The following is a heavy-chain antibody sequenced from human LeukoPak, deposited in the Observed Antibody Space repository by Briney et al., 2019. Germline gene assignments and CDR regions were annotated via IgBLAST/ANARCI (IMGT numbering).Heavy chain of an antibody. CDR2: IYYSGST. V-gene: IGHV4-59*01. D-gene: IGHD1-1*01. CDR3: ARDCDWNDVDYYYGLDV. CDR1: GGSISSYY. Sequence: PSETLSLTCTVSGGSISSYYWSWIRQPPGKGLGWIGYIYYSGSTNYNPSLKSRVTISVDTSKDQFSLKLSSVTAADTAVYYCARDCDWNDVDYYYGLDVWGQGTTVTVSS. J-gene: IGHJ6*02.